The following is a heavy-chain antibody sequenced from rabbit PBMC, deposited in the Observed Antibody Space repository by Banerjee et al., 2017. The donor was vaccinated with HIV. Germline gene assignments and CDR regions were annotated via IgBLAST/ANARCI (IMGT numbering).Heavy chain of an antibody. CDR3: ASDIYGYGVFSL. Sequence: QSLEESGGGLVKPGTSLTLTCKASGFSFNSGDDMCWVRQAPGKGLEWIACINIVTGKSVYASWAKGRFTISKTSSTTVTLQMTSLTAADTATYFCASDIYGYGVFSLWGQGTLVTVS. D-gene: IGHD3-1*01. CDR1: GFSFNSGDD. V-gene: IGHV1S40*01. CDR2: INIVTGKS. J-gene: IGHJ3*01.